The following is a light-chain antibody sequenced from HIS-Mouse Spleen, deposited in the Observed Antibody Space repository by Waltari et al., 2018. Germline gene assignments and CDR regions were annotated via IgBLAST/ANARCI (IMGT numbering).Light chain of an antibody. CDR3: QQYNSYSLP. J-gene: IGKJ4*01. Sequence: DIQMTQSPSTLSASVGDRGTITCRPSQRISSWLAWYRQKPGKAPKLLIYKASSLESGVPSRFSGRGPGTGCTLSNSSLQPGDFATYYWQQYNSYSLPFGGGTAVEI. CDR1: QRISSW. V-gene: IGKV1-5*03. CDR2: KAS.